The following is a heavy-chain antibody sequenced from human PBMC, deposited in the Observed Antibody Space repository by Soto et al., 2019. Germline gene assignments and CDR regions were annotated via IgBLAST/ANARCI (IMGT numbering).Heavy chain of an antibody. CDR2: ISGSGGST. J-gene: IGHJ4*02. Sequence: EVQLLESGGGLVQPGGSLRLSCAASGFTFSSYAMSWVRQAPGKGLVWVSAISGSGGSTYYADSVKGRFTISRDNSKNTLYLQMNSLRAEDTAVYYCAKAQNVVVPRGGVGFDYWGQGTLVTVSS. V-gene: IGHV3-23*01. D-gene: IGHD2-15*01. CDR1: GFTFSSYA. CDR3: AKAQNVVVPRGGVGFDY.